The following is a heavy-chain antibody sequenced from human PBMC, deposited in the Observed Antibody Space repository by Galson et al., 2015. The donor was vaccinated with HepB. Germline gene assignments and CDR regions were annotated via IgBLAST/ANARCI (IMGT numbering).Heavy chain of an antibody. CDR1: GGTFSRFA. J-gene: IGHJ4*02. D-gene: IGHD2-8*02. V-gene: IGHV1-69*13. CDR2: IIPIFGPT. Sequence: SVKVSCKASGGTFSRFAISWVRQAPGHGLEWMGGIIPIFGPTNYAQKFQGRVTITADESTSTVYMELSSLRSEDTAVYYRALSGVLGGYWGQGTLVTVSS. CDR3: ALSGVLGGY.